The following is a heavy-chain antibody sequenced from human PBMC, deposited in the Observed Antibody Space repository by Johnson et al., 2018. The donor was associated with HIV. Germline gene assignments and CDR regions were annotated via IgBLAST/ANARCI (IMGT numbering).Heavy chain of an antibody. D-gene: IGHD2-8*01. CDR3: ARVTNSDAFDI. J-gene: IGHJ3*02. V-gene: IGHV3-13*01. Sequence: VQLVESGGGLVQPGGSLRLSCAASGFTFSSYDMHWVRQATGKGLEWVSAIGTAGDTYYPGSVKGRFTISRENAKNSLYLQMNSLGAGDTAVYYCARVTNSDAFDIWGQGTMVTVSS. CDR2: IGTAGDT. CDR1: GFTFSSYD.